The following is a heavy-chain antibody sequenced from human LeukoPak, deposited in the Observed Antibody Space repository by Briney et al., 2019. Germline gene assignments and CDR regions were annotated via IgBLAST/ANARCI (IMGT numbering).Heavy chain of an antibody. D-gene: IGHD6-13*01. J-gene: IGHJ3*02. CDR2: IYFNGNT. V-gene: IGHV4-39*07. CDR3: ARAIAAAGTDAFDI. CDR1: GDSIGSSGYY. Sequence: PSETLSLTCTVSGDSIGSSGYYWVWIRQPPGKGLEWVANIYFNGNTYYNPSLKSRVTISLDTSKNQFSLKLTSVTAADTAVYYCARAIAAAGTDAFDIWGQGTMVTVSS.